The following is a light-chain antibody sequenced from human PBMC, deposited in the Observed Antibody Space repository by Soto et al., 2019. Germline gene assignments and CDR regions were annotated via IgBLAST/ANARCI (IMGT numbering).Light chain of an antibody. CDR1: QSVSSN. J-gene: IGKJ1*01. Sequence: EIVMTQSPATLSVSPGERATLSCRASQSVSSNLAWYQQKPGQAPRLLIYATSIRATGVPTRFSGSGSGTDFTLTISSLQSEDFAVYYCQQYNNWPPWTFGQGTKVEIK. CDR2: ATS. V-gene: IGKV3-15*01. CDR3: QQYNNWPPWT.